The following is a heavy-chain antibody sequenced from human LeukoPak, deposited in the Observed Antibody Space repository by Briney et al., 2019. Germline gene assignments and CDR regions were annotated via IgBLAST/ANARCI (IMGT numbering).Heavy chain of an antibody. Sequence: GGSLRLSCAASGFTFSSYGMHWVRQAPGKGLEWVAVISYDGSNKYYADSVKGRFTISRDNSKNTLYLQMNSLRAEDTAVYYCAKETGYCSSTSCYGYYYYYGMDVWGQGTTVTVS. J-gene: IGHJ6*02. CDR1: GFTFSSYG. CDR2: ISYDGSNK. CDR3: AKETGYCSSTSCYGYYYYYGMDV. D-gene: IGHD2-2*01. V-gene: IGHV3-30*18.